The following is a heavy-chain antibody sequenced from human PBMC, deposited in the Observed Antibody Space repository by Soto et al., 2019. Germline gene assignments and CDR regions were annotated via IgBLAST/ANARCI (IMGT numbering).Heavy chain of an antibody. CDR3: AREEDYYGSGSYGDEGFDY. V-gene: IGHV4-4*07. D-gene: IGHD3-10*01. J-gene: IGHJ4*02. CDR2: IYTSGST. CDR1: GGSISSYY. Sequence: NPSETLSLTCTVSGGSISSYYWSWIRQPAGKGLEWIGRIYTSGSTNYNPSLKSRVTMSVDTSKNQFSLKLSSVTAADTAVYYCAREEDYYGSGSYGDEGFDYWGQGTLVTVSS.